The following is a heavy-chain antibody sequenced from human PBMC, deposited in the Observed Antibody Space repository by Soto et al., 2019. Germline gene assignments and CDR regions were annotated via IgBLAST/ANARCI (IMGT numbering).Heavy chain of an antibody. J-gene: IGHJ6*01. CDR2: ISFVGSNK. Sequence: GGSLRLSCAASGFTFTRYGIHWVRQAPGKGLEWVAVISFVGSNKNYADSVQGRFTVSRDNLRTMLYLQMNSLRAEDTAVYYRVKGRYAQLWLEDYGMDVWGQGTTVTVSS. V-gene: IGHV3-30*18. D-gene: IGHD5-18*01. CDR3: VKGRYAQLWLEDYGMDV. CDR1: GFTFTRYG.